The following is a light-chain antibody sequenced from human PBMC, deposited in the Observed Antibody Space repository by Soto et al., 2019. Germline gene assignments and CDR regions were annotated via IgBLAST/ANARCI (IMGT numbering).Light chain of an antibody. CDR3: QQYNSYRWT. Sequence: IQMTQSPSTLSASVVDRVTITCRASQSISTYLAWYQQKPGKAPKLLIYKASSLESGVPSRFSGSGSGTEFTLTISSLQPDDFATYYCQQYNSYRWTFGLGTKVDIK. CDR2: KAS. CDR1: QSISTY. V-gene: IGKV1-5*03. J-gene: IGKJ1*01.